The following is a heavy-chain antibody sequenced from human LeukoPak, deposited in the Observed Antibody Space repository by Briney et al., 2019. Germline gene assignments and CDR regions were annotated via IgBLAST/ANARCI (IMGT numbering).Heavy chain of an antibody. J-gene: IGHJ3*02. V-gene: IGHV3-30*02. D-gene: IGHD2-2*01. Sequence: PGGSLRLSCAASGFTFSSYGMHWVRQAPGKGLEWVAFIRYDGSNKYYADSVKGRFTISRDNSKNPLYLQMNSLRAEDTAVYYCAKDQFVVVPATDAFDIWGQGTMVTVSS. CDR1: GFTFSSYG. CDR3: AKDQFVVVPATDAFDI. CDR2: IRYDGSNK.